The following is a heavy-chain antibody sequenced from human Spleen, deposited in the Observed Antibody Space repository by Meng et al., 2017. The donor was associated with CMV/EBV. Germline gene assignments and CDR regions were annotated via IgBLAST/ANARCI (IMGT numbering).Heavy chain of an antibody. CDR3: AKERVRYCAGGSCYRAFDD. D-gene: IGHD2-8*02. J-gene: IGHJ4*02. V-gene: IGHV3-33*06. Sequence: TFDTYVMYWVRQAPGKGLEWVAVVWYDGSDKYYADSVKGRFIISRDNSRNTLYLQMNSLRADDTAVYYCAKERVRYCAGGSCYRAFDDWGQGTLVTVSS. CDR1: TFDTYV. CDR2: VWYDGSDK.